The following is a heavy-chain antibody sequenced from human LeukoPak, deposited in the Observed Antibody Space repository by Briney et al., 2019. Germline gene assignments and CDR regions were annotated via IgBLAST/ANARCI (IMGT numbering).Heavy chain of an antibody. Sequence: GGSLRLSCAASGFTFSSYAMHWVRQAPGKGLEWVAVISYDGSNKYYADSVKGRFTISRDNAKNSLYLQMNSLRAEDTAVYYCAMGTYDSSGYPANWGQGTLVTVSS. J-gene: IGHJ4*02. V-gene: IGHV3-30-3*01. CDR1: GFTFSSYA. CDR2: ISYDGSNK. CDR3: AMGTYDSSGYPAN. D-gene: IGHD3-22*01.